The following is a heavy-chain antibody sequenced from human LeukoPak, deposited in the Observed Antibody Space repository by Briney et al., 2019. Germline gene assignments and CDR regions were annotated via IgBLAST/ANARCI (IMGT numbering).Heavy chain of an antibody. V-gene: IGHV3-30*18. D-gene: IGHD3-9*01. CDR3: AKEELLRYFDWLLFRYYYYYYMDV. CDR1: GFTFSSHA. CDR2: ISYDGSNK. Sequence: GGSLRLSCAASGFTFSSHAMSWVRRAPGKGLEWVAVISYDGSNKYYADSVKGRFTISRDNSKNTLYLQMNSLRAEDTAVYYCAKEELLRYFDWLLFRYYYYYYMDVWGKGTTVTVSS. J-gene: IGHJ6*03.